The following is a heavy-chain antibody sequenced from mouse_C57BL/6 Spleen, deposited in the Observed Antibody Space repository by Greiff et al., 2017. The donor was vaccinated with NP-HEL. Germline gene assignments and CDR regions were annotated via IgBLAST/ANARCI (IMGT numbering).Heavy chain of an antibody. J-gene: IGHJ4*01. CDR2: IDPETGGT. CDR1: GYTFTDYE. V-gene: IGHV1-15*01. CDR3: TRSGDYYGSSHYAMDY. D-gene: IGHD1-1*01. Sequence: VQLQQSGAELVRPGASVTLSCKASGYTFTDYEMHWVKQTPVHGLEWIGAIDPETGGTAYNQKFKGKAILTADKSSSTAYMELRSLTSEDSAVYYVTRSGDYYGSSHYAMDYWGQGTSVTVSS.